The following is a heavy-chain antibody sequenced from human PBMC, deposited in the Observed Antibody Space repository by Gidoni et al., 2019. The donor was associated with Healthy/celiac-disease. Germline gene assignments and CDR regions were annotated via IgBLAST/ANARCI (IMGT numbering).Heavy chain of an antibody. J-gene: IGHJ4*02. V-gene: IGHV4-4*02. CDR1: GCSISSSNG. Sequence: HVQLQESGPGLVKPSGTLSLTCAVSGCSISSSNGWSWVLQPPGKGLEWIGEIYHSGSTNYNPSLKSRVIISVDKAKNQFALKLSSVTAADKAVYYCASLYGDALPRDYWGQGTLVTVAS. CDR3: ASLYGDALPRDY. CDR2: IYHSGST. D-gene: IGHD4-17*01.